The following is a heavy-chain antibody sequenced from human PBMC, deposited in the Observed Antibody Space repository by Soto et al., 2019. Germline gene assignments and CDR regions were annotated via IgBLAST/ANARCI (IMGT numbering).Heavy chain of an antibody. D-gene: IGHD2-2*02. CDR1: GGSISSGGYY. J-gene: IGHJ6*02. V-gene: IGHV4-31*03. CDR3: AREVVVPAARPKMPDRYGMDV. Sequence: SETLSLTCTVSGGSISSGGYYWSWIRQHPGKGLEWIGYIYYSGSTYYNPSLKSRVTISVDTSKNQFSLKLSSVTAADTAVYYCAREVVVPAARPKMPDRYGMDVWGQGTTVTVSS. CDR2: IYYSGST.